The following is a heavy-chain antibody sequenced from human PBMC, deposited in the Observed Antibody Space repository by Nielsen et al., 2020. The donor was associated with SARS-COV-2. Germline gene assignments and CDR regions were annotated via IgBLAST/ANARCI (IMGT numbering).Heavy chain of an antibody. CDR1: GYTFTSYG. V-gene: IGHV1-18*01. D-gene: IGHD3-3*01. Sequence: ASVKVSCKASGYTFTSYGISWVRQAPGQGLEWMGWISAYNGNTDSAQKFQGRVTMTTDTSISTASMELNSLRSDDTAVYYCAKVGPMNYDFWSAYFPGAFHWFDPWGQGTLVTVSS. J-gene: IGHJ5*02. CDR2: ISAYNGNT. CDR3: AKVGPMNYDFWSAYFPGAFHWFDP.